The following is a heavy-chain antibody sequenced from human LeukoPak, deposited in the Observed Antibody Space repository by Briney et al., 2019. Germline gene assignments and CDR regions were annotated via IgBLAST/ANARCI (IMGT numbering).Heavy chain of an antibody. CDR2: IKSKTDGETA. Sequence: PGGSLRLSCAASGFSFINAWMSWVRQAPGKGLEWVGRIKSKTDGETADFAAPVKGRFTISRDDSKNTLYLQMNSLKTEDTAVYYCTTDPLDYWGQGTLVTVSS. V-gene: IGHV3-15*01. J-gene: IGHJ4*02. CDR3: TTDPLDY. CDR1: GFSFINAW.